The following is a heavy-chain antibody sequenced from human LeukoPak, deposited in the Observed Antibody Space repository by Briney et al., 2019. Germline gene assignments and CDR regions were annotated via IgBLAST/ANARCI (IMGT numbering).Heavy chain of an antibody. CDR1: GYTLTSFS. V-gene: IGHV1-18*01. Sequence: ASVKVSCKASGYTLTSFSITWGRHAPGQGLECVGWIRVYNGNTSYAQKLKGRVTMTTDTSTSTAYMELRSLRADDTAVYYCARMGGELLGPWFDYWGQGTLVTVSS. J-gene: IGHJ4*02. D-gene: IGHD1-26*01. CDR2: IRVYNGNT. CDR3: ARMGGELLGPWFDY.